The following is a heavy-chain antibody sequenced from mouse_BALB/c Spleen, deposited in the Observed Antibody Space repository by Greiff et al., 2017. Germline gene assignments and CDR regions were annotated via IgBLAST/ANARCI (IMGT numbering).Heavy chain of an antibody. Sequence: QVQLKESGAELVRPGTSVKISCKASGYTFTNYWLGWVKQRPGHGLEWIGDIYPGGGYTNYNEKFKGKATLTADTSSSTAYMQLSSLTSEDSAVYYCARGYYGSSQFAYWGQGTLVTVSA. V-gene: IGHV1-63*02. CDR1: GYTFTNYW. J-gene: IGHJ3*01. CDR3: ARGYYGSSQFAY. CDR2: IYPGGGYT. D-gene: IGHD1-1*01.